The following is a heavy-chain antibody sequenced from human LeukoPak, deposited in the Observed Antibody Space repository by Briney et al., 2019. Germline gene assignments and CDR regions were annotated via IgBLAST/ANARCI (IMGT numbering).Heavy chain of an antibody. CDR1: GFTFSSYW. CDR2: INSDGSSR. Sequence: PGGSLRLSCAASGFTFSSYWMHWVRQAPGKGLAWVSRINSDGSSRSYADSVKGRFTISRDNAKNTLYLQMNSLRAEDTAVYYCARDLGGDRTFDYWGQGTLVTVSS. V-gene: IGHV3-74*01. J-gene: IGHJ4*02. D-gene: IGHD2-21*02. CDR3: ARDLGGDRTFDY.